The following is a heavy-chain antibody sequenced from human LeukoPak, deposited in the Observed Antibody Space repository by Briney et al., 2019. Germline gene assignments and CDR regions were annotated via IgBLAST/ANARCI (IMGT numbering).Heavy chain of an antibody. CDR2: ISSSSSYI. CDR1: GFTFSSYS. Sequence: GGSLRLSCAASGFTFSSYSMNWVRQAPGKGLEWVSSISSSSSYIYYADSVKGRFTISRDNAKYSLYLQMNSLRAEDTAVYYCARLPYSSGWVDYWGQGTLVTVSS. V-gene: IGHV3-21*01. J-gene: IGHJ4*02. D-gene: IGHD6-19*01. CDR3: ARLPYSSGWVDY.